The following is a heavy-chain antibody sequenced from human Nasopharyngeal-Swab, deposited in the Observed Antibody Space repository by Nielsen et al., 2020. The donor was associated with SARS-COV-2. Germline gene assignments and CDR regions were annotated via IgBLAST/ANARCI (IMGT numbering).Heavy chain of an antibody. V-gene: IGHV3-20*04. Sequence: GESLKISCAASGFTFDDYGMSWVRQAPGKGLEWVSGINWNGGSTGYADSVKGRFTISRDNSKNTLYLQMNSLRAEDTAVYFCARDRGEDAGIDYWSQGTLVTVAS. CDR3: ARDRGEDAGIDY. CDR2: INWNGGST. D-gene: IGHD2-21*01. CDR1: GFTFDDYG. J-gene: IGHJ4*02.